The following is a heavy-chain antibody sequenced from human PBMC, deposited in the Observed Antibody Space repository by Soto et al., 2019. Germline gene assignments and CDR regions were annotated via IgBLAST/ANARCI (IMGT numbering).Heavy chain of an antibody. Sequence: GGSLRLSCTASGFTFSIYAMHWVRQAPGKGLEWVAIISYDGTKIDYAGSVKGRFTISRDNSKNTLYLQMNSLTTEDTAVYHCAKDRVGGTFYTPLGFWGQGTLVTVSS. V-gene: IGHV3-30-3*01. CDR2: ISYDGTKI. CDR1: GFTFSIYA. CDR3: AKDRVGGTFYTPLGF. D-gene: IGHD1-7*01. J-gene: IGHJ4*02.